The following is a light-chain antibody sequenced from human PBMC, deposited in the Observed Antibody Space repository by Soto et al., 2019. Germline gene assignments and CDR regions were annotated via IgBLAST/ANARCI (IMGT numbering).Light chain of an antibody. CDR2: GAS. CDR1: QSVNNN. J-gene: IGKJ1*01. V-gene: IGKV3-15*01. CDR3: QEYNTWPWT. Sequence: EIVVTQSPATLSVSPGERATLSCRASQSVNNNLAWYQQKLGQAPRVLIYGASTRATGIPARFTGSGSGTEFILTITSLQSEDSAVYYCQEYNTWPWTFGQGTKVDIK.